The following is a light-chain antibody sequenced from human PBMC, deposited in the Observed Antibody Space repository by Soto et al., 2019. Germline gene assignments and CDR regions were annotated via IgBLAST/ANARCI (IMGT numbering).Light chain of an antibody. CDR3: QQYNNWPWT. CDR1: QSVSSN. J-gene: IGKJ1*01. CDR2: GAS. V-gene: IGKV3-15*01. Sequence: EIVLTQSLATLSVSPGERATHSCRASQSVSSNLAWYQQKPGQAPRLLIYGASTRATGIPARFSGSGSGTEFTLTISSLQSEDFAVYYCQQYNNWPWTFGQGTKV.